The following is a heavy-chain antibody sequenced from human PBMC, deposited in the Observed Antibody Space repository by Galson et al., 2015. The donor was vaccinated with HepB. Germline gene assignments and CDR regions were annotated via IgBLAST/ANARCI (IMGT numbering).Heavy chain of an antibody. Sequence: SLRLSCAASRFSFSSYSMSWVRQAPGKGLEWVANIKQDGSEKYYVDSVKGRFTISRDNAKNSLYLQMNSLRAEDTAVYYCAREGPSGSSWYGRSYFDSWGQGTLVTVSS. CDR2: IKQDGSEK. V-gene: IGHV3-7*03. D-gene: IGHD6-13*01. CDR1: RFSFSSYS. CDR3: AREGPSGSSWYGRSYFDS. J-gene: IGHJ4*02.